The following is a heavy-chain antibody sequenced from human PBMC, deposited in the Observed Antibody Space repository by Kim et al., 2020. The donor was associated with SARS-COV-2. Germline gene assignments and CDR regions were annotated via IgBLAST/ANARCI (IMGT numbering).Heavy chain of an antibody. CDR1: GFTFSSYS. CDR2: ISSSSSTI. Sequence: GGSLRLSCAASGFTFSSYSMNWVRQAPGKGLEWVSYISSSSSTIYYADSVKGRFTISRDNAKNSLYLQMNSLRDEDTAVYYCASRGIQLWLLDYYYYGMDVWGQGTTVTVSS. CDR3: ASRGIQLWLLDYYYYGMDV. V-gene: IGHV3-48*02. J-gene: IGHJ6*02. D-gene: IGHD5-18*01.